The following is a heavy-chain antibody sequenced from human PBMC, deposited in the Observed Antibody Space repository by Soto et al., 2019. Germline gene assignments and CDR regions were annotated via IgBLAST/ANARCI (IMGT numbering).Heavy chain of an antibody. D-gene: IGHD4-17*01. J-gene: IGHJ4*02. Sequence: EVQLVESEGAVVQPGESLRLSCAASGFSFSSYYVHWVRQVPGKGLVWVSRIHSDGSTATYADSVRGRFAISRDNTKNTLYREMNSLRAEDTAVYFCATTYGSNTHSLNWGQGTLVTVST. V-gene: IGHV3-74*01. CDR3: ATTYGSNTHSLN. CDR2: IHSDGSTA. CDR1: GFSFSSYY.